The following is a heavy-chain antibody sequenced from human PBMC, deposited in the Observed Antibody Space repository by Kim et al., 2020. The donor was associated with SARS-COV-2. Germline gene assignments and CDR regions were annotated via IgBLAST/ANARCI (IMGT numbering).Heavy chain of an antibody. D-gene: IGHD3-3*02. J-gene: IGHJ4*01. V-gene: IGHV3-74*01. CDR3: TSIFKY. CDR2: VGGDGGSR. CDR1: GFTFTNYC. Sequence: GGSLRLSCTASGFTFTNYCIHWVRQIPGKGPVWISSVGGDGGSRYYADSVKGRFTTSRDNAKSMVYLQMNSLRVDDTAIYYCTSIFKYRG.